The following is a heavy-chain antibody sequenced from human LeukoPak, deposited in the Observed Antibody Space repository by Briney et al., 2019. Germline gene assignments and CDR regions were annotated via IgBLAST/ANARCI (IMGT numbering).Heavy chain of an antibody. CDR1: GFIFSNHG. V-gene: IGHV3-23*01. Sequence: GGSLRLSCAASGFIFSNHGMNWVRQAPGKGLEWVSTISGSGDSTYYADSVKGRFTTSRDNSKNTLYLQMNSLRVEDTAVYYCAKGAFYGDWGQGTLVTISS. J-gene: IGHJ4*02. CDR2: ISGSGDST. D-gene: IGHD4-17*01. CDR3: AKGAFYGD.